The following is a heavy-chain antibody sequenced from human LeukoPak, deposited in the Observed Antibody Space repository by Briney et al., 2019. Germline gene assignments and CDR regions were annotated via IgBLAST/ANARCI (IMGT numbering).Heavy chain of an antibody. D-gene: IGHD1-14*01. J-gene: IGHJ4*02. CDR3: SRRARGNRAYFFDY. V-gene: IGHV4-59*01. CDR1: GGSISSYY. Sequence: PSETLSLTCTVSGGSISSYYWSWIRQPPGKGLEWIGYIFYSGSTNYNPSLKSRVTISVDTSKNQFSLNLSSVTAADTAVYYCSRRARGNRAYFFDYWGQGILVTVSS. CDR2: IFYSGST.